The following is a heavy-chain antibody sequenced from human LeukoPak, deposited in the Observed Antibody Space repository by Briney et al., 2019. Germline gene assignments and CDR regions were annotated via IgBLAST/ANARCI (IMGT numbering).Heavy chain of an antibody. CDR1: GFTFTNYA. CDR3: AKPPNYGAYYYGMDV. Sequence: GGSLRLPCAASGFTFTNYAMSWVRQAPGKGLDWVSAISYNGGSTYYSDSVKGRFTISRDNSKNTVYLQMNSLRAEDTAVYYCAKPPNYGAYYYGMDVWGKGTTVTVSS. V-gene: IGHV3-23*01. J-gene: IGHJ6*04. D-gene: IGHD4/OR15-4a*01. CDR2: ISYNGGST.